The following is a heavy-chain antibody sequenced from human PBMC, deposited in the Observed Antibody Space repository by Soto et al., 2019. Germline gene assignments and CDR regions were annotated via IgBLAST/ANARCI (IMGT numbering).Heavy chain of an antibody. D-gene: IGHD3-9*01. CDR3: ARVQDYDILSGSYFYGMVD. CDR2: ISKSGSTK. Sequence: GGSLRLSWAASGFTFRSYEMNWVRQAPGKGLEWLSYISKSGSTKYYADSVKGRFTISRDNARNSLYLQMTSLRAEDTAVYYCARVQDYDILSGSYFYGMVDLGPGTTVTASS. CDR1: GFTFRSYE. V-gene: IGHV3-48*03. J-gene: IGHJ6*02.